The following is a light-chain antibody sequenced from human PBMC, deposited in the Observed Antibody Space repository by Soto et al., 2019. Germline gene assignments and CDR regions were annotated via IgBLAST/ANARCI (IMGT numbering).Light chain of an antibody. Sequence: EIVRTQSPATLSFSPWERATFSCRGRQSVSSYLAWYQQKPGQAPRLLIYDASNRATGMPARFSGSGSGTDFTLTISSLQSEDFAVYYCQQYNNWPSITFGQGTRLEIK. J-gene: IGKJ5*01. V-gene: IGKV3D-15*01. CDR3: QQYNNWPSIT. CDR1: QSVSSY. CDR2: DAS.